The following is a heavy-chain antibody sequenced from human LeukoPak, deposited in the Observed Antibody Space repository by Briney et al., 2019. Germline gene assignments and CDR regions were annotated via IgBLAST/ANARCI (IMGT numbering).Heavy chain of an antibody. CDR3: ARVGGSLAVAAFYYYYYMDV. Sequence: GGSLRLSCAASGFTFDDYGMSWVRQAPGKGLEWVSGINWNGGSTGYADSVKGRFTISRDNAKNSLYLQMNSLRAEDTALYYCARVGGSLAVAAFYYYYYMDVWGKGTTVTVSS. CDR2: INWNGGST. D-gene: IGHD6-19*01. V-gene: IGHV3-20*04. CDR1: GFTFDDYG. J-gene: IGHJ6*03.